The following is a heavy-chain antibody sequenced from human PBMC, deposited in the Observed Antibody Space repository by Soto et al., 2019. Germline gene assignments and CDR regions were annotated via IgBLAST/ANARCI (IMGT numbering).Heavy chain of an antibody. J-gene: IGHJ4*02. CDR3: AHRGGAAVGLYYFDY. CDR1: GFSLSPTGVG. V-gene: IGHV2-5*01. CDR2: IYWHDDK. D-gene: IGHD6-13*01. Sequence: ASGPTLVNPTQTLTLTCTFSGFSLSPTGVGVSWIRQPPAKALEWLALIYWHDDKRYSPSLKSRHTITKDTSKNQVVLTMTNMDPVATATYYCAHRGGAAVGLYYFDYWGQGALVTVSS.